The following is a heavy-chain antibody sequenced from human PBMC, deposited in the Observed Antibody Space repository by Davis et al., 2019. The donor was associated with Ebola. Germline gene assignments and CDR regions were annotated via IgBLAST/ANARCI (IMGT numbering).Heavy chain of an antibody. CDR2: INPSGCGI. CDR3: ARDAWGEMASKYNWFDP. CDR1: GYTFTSYF. V-gene: IGHV1-46*01. J-gene: IGHJ5*02. Sequence: ASVKVSCKAPGYTFTSYFMHWVRQAPGPGLEWMGVINPSGCGIIYAHKFQGRLTMTRDTSTRTIFMELIILTSEDTAVYFSARDAWGEMASKYNWFDPWGQGTLVTVSS. D-gene: IGHD5-24*01.